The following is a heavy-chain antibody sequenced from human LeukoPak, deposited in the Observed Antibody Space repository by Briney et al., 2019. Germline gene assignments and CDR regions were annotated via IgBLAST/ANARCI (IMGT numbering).Heavy chain of an antibody. CDR2: ISGSGGST. D-gene: IGHD3-22*01. J-gene: IGHJ4*02. Sequence: GGSLRLSCAASGFTFSSYAMSWVRQAPGKGLQWVSAISGSGGSTYYADSVKGRFTISRDNSKNTLYLQMNSLRAEDTAVYYCAKESYDSSGYYPFDYWGQGTLVTVSS. CDR1: GFTFSSYA. V-gene: IGHV3-23*01. CDR3: AKESYDSSGYYPFDY.